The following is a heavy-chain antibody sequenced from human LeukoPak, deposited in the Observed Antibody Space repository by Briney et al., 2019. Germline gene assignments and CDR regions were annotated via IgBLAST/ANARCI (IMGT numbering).Heavy chain of an antibody. V-gene: IGHV1-2*02. CDR2: INPNSGGT. Sequence: ASVKVSCKASGYTFTGYYMHWVRQAPGQGLEWMGWINPNSGGTYYAQKFQGRVTMTRDTSISTAYMELSSLRSEDTAVYYCARTIAAAGHYYFDYWGQGTLVTVSS. D-gene: IGHD6-13*01. J-gene: IGHJ4*02. CDR1: GYTFTGYY. CDR3: ARTIAAAGHYYFDY.